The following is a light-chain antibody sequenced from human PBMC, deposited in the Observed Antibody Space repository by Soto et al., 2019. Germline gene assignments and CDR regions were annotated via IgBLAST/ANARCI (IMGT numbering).Light chain of an antibody. J-gene: IGKJ2*01. CDR1: QHVISN. V-gene: IGKV3-15*01. CDR3: QQYNNWPYT. CDR2: RAS. Sequence: EIVMTQSPATLSVSPGGSATLSCRASQHVISNFAWYRQKPGQAPTLLIYRASTRATGIPARFSGSGSGTEFTLTSSSLQSDDFAFYYCQQYNNWPYTFGQGTKLEIK.